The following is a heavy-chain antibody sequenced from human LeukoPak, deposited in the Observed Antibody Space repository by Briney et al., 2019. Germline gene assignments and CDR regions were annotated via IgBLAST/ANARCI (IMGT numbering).Heavy chain of an antibody. J-gene: IGHJ4*02. CDR1: GFTLGRYV. CDR3: AKLPPRAVLVSDY. V-gene: IGHV3-23*01. D-gene: IGHD2-8*02. Sequence: PGGSLRLSCAASGFTLGRYVMSWVRQAPGKGLEWVSSISAGGHNTYYADSVKGRFTISRDNSKNTLYLQMDSLRAEDTAVYYCAKLPPRAVLVSDYWGQGTLVTVSS. CDR2: ISAGGHNT.